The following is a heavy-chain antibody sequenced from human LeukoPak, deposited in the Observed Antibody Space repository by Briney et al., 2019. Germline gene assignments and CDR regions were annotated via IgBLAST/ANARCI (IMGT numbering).Heavy chain of an antibody. D-gene: IGHD3-10*01. CDR2: ISSSGSTI. Sequence: PGGSLRLSCAASGFTFSDYYMSWIRQAPGKGLEWVSYISSSGSTIYYADSVKGRFTISRDNAKNSLHLQMNSLRAEDTAVYYCARVDVWFGEFIEYFQHWGQGTLVTVSS. J-gene: IGHJ1*01. V-gene: IGHV3-11*01. CDR3: ARVDVWFGEFIEYFQH. CDR1: GFTFSDYY.